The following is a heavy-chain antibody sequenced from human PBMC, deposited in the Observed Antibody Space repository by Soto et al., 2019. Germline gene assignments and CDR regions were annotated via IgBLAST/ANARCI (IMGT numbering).Heavy chain of an antibody. V-gene: IGHV4-59*01. CDR2: IYYSGST. Sequence: SETLSLTCTVSGGSISSYYWGWIRQPPGKGLEWIGYIYYSGSTNYNPSLKSRVTISVDTSKNQFSLKLSSVTAADTAVYYCARDRFGYSSGWDDAFDIWGQGTMVTVSS. CDR3: ARDRFGYSSGWDDAFDI. CDR1: GGSISSYY. J-gene: IGHJ3*02. D-gene: IGHD6-19*01.